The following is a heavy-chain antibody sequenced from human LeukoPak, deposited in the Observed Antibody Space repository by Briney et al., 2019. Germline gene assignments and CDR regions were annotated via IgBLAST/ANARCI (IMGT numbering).Heavy chain of an antibody. D-gene: IGHD6-13*01. Sequence: GGSLRPSCAASGFTFSSYAMSWVRQAPGKGLEWVSTISGSGAYTYYADSVKGRFTISRDNSKNTLYLQMNSLRAEDTAVYYCAKATSSSWQFDYWGQGTLVTVSS. J-gene: IGHJ4*02. CDR3: AKATSSSWQFDY. CDR1: GFTFSSYA. V-gene: IGHV3-23*01. CDR2: ISGSGAYT.